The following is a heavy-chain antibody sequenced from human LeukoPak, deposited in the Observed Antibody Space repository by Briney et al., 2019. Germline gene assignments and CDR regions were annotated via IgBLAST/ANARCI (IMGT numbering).Heavy chain of an antibody. V-gene: IGHV4-38-2*02. CDR2: LYQSGHT. J-gene: IGHJ3*02. CDR3: ARQVATKGEWAFDI. CDR1: DYSINSGYY. D-gene: IGHD5-12*01. Sequence: SETLSLTCSVSDYSINSGYYWGCIRQPPGKGRVGLGSLYQSGHTTYNPPPKNRATISVDTSKNQFSLELNSVIAADTAVYYCARQVATKGEWAFDIWGQGTLVTVSS.